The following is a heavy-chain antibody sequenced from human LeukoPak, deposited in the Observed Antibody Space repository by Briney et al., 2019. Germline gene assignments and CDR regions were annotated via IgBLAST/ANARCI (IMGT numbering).Heavy chain of an antibody. CDR2: ISTNTGNA. CDR3: ARRTGYNFYYLDV. CDR1: GYIFTQYG. J-gene: IGHJ6*03. V-gene: IGHV1-18*01. D-gene: IGHD3/OR15-3a*01. Sequence: ASVKVSCKASGYIFTQYGISWVRQAPGQGLEWMAWISTNTGNADHAQKFQGRVTMTTDTHTSTAYMELRSLTSDDTAMYYCARRTGYNFYYLDVWGQGTTVIVSS.